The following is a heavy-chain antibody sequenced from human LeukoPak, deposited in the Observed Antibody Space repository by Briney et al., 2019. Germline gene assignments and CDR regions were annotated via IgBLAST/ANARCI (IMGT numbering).Heavy chain of an antibody. Sequence: PGGSLRLSCAASTFTFSSYSMNWVRQAPGKGLEWVSSISSGSTYKYYADSVKGRFTISRDNAKNSLYLQMNSLRAEDTAVYYCAGSDTTGYIPREWDYWYFDPWGRGTLVTVSS. J-gene: IGHJ2*01. D-gene: IGHD1-1*01. CDR2: ISSGSTYK. V-gene: IGHV3-21*01. CDR3: AGSDTTGYIPREWDYWYFDP. CDR1: TFTFSSYS.